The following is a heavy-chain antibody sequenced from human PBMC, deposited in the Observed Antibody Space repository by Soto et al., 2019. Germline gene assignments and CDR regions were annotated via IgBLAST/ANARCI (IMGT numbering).Heavy chain of an antibody. D-gene: IGHD3-16*01. CDR2: IIPLFGTT. J-gene: IGHJ5*01. Sequence: GASVKVSCKASGGTFTNYAVSWVRQAPGQGPEWMGDIIPLFGTTNYAQKFQGRLTIVADESTSTGYMELTNLRSEDTALYYCARVAYTSRATHWFDCWGQGTLVTVSS. CDR1: GGTFTNYA. V-gene: IGHV1-69*13. CDR3: ARVAYTSRATHWFDC.